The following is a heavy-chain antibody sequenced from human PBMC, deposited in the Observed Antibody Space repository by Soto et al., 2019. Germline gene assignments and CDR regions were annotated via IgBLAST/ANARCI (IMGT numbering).Heavy chain of an antibody. V-gene: IGHV4-30-4*01. CDR3: AGGLSGDKVDQ. D-gene: IGHD2-21*01. J-gene: IGHJ4*02. Sequence: QVQLQESGPGLVKPSQTLSLTCTVSGVSISDDNYYWSWIRQPPGKDLEWIGHIYNRGNTYNNPSLRSRLTTSPDTSKSQFSLNLNSVTAADTAVYYCAGGLSGDKVDQWGQGTLVTVSS. CDR1: GVSISDDNYY. CDR2: IYNRGNT.